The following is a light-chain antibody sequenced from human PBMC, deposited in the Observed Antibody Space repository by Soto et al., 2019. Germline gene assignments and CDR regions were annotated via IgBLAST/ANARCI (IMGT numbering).Light chain of an antibody. CDR2: DAS. J-gene: IGKJ4*01. V-gene: IGKV3-11*01. CDR1: QSVSSY. Sequence: EIVLTQSPATLSLSPGERATLSCRASQSVSSYLAWYQQKPGQAPRLLIFDASDRATGIPARFSGSGSGTDFTLTISSLEPEDFAVYYCQQRGSWPLLTFGGGTKVDIK. CDR3: QQRGSWPLLT.